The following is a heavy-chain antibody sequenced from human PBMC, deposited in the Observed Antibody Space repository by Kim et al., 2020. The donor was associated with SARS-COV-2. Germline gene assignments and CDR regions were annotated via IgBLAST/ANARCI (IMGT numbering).Heavy chain of an antibody. Sequence: SETLSLTCAVYGGSFSGYYWSWIRQPPGKGLEWIGEINHSGSTNYNPSLKSRVTISVDTSKNQFSLKLSSVTAADTAVYYCARVRGGAAALFWGQGTLVTVSS. J-gene: IGHJ4*02. CDR3: ARVRGGAAALF. CDR1: GGSFSGYY. D-gene: IGHD6-13*01. V-gene: IGHV4-34*01. CDR2: INHSGST.